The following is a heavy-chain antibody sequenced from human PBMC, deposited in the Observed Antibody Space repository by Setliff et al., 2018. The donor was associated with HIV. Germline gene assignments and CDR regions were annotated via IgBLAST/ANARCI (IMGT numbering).Heavy chain of an antibody. Sequence: LSLTCAVSGFTFHTYWMGWVRQAPGKGLEWVSSISGSGSASYADLMKGRLTFSRDNLKNSLSLQMSSLRVEDTAIYYCARRSRSGSDHFDYWGQGALVTVSS. V-gene: IGHV3-21*01. CDR1: GFTFHTYW. CDR3: ARRSRSGSDHFDY. J-gene: IGHJ4*02. D-gene: IGHD3-10*01. CDR2: ISGSGSA.